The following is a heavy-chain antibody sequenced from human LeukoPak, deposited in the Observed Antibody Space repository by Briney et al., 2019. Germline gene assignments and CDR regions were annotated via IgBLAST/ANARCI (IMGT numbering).Heavy chain of an antibody. CDR1: GFTFSSYA. CDR2: INSSGGRT. V-gene: IGHV3-23*01. D-gene: IGHD4-17*01. CDR3: AKPTTVTTDGAFDI. Sequence: GGSLRLSCAASGFTFSSYAMTRVRQAPGKGLEWVSGINSSGGRTYYADSVKGRFTISRDNSKNTLYLQMNSLRAEDTAVYYCAKPTTVTTDGAFDIWGQGTMVTVSS. J-gene: IGHJ3*02.